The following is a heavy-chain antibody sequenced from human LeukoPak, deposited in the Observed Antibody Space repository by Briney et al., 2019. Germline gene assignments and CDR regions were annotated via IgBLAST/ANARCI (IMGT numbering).Heavy chain of an antibody. V-gene: IGHV3-30*18. CDR3: DKDVEG. Sequence: GGSLRLSCAASGFIFSSYGMYWVRQAPGKGLEWVGIISYDGSNQFYADSVKGRFTISRDNSKNTLYLQMNNLRPEDTAVYYCDKDVEGWGQGTLVTVSA. CDR1: GFIFSSYG. CDR2: ISYDGSNQ. J-gene: IGHJ4*02.